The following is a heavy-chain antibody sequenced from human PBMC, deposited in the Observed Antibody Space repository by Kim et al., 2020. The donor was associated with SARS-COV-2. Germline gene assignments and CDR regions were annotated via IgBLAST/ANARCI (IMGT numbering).Heavy chain of an antibody. D-gene: IGHD3-9*01. CDR2: ISSTSSYI. J-gene: IGHJ4*02. V-gene: IGHV3-21*01. Sequence: GGSLRLSCAASGFTFSSYSMNWVRQAPGKGLEWDSSISSTSSYIYYADSVKGRFTISRDNARNSLYLQMNSLRAEDTSVYYCARDDRLTVYFPFDYWGQG. CDR1: GFTFSSYS. CDR3: ARDDRLTVYFPFDY.